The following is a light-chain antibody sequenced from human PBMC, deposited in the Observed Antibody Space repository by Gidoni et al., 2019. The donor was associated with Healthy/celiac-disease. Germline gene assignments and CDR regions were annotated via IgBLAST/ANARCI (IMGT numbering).Light chain of an antibody. J-gene: IGKJ2*01. V-gene: IGKV1-5*03. CDR2: KAS. CDR1: QSISSW. CDR3: QQYNSYSPYT. Sequence: DIQITQSPSTLSASVGDRVPITCRARQSISSWLAWYQQKPGKAPKLLVYKASSLESGVPSRFSGSGSGTEFTLTISSLQPDDFATYYCQQYNSYSPYTFGQGTKLEIK.